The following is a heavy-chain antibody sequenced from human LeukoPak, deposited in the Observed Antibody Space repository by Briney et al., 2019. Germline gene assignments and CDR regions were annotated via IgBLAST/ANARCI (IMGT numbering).Heavy chain of an antibody. Sequence: ASETLSLTXTVSGGSISSYYWSWIWQPAGKGLEWIGRIYTSGSTNYNPSLKSRVTMSVDTSKNQFSLKLSSVTAADTAVYYCARVAVAASGYYYYYYMDVWGKGTTVTVSS. CDR1: GGSISSYY. D-gene: IGHD2-15*01. J-gene: IGHJ6*03. CDR2: IYTSGST. CDR3: ARVAVAASGYYYYYYMDV. V-gene: IGHV4-4*07.